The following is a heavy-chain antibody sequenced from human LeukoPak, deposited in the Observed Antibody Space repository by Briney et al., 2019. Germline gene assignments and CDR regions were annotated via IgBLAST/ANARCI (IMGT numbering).Heavy chain of an antibody. J-gene: IGHJ4*02. D-gene: IGHD1-26*01. Sequence: ASVKVSCKASGYTFTDYYMHWVRQAPGQGLEWMGWINPDSGDTTYAQKFQGRVTMTRDTSISTAYMELSRLTSDDTAVYYSAREEGSYPESLDSWGQGSLVTVSS. CDR1: GYTFTDYY. V-gene: IGHV1-2*02. CDR2: INPDSGDT. CDR3: AREEGSYPESLDS.